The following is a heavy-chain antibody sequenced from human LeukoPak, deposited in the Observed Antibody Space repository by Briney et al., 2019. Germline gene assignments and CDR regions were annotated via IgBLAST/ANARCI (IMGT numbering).Heavy chain of an antibody. J-gene: IGHJ4*02. CDR2: ISGSGGST. V-gene: IGHV3-23*01. Sequence: GGSLRLSCAASGFTFSSYAMSWVRQAPGKGLGWVSAISGSGGSTYYADSVKGRFTISRDNSKNTLYLQMNSLRAEDTAVYYCRGRLAGRGDYWGQGTLVTVSS. CDR1: GFTFSSYA. CDR3: RGRLAGRGDY. D-gene: IGHD6-13*01.